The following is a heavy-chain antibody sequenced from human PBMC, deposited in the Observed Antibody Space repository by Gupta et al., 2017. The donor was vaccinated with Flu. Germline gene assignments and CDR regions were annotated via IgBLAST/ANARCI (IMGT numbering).Heavy chain of an antibody. CDR2: ISSRGVT. Sequence: EVELVESGGGLVQPGGSLRLSCAASGFTLSSYDMSWLRQAPGRGLEWVSFISSRGVTYYGDPVRGRFTISRDNAKNSLFLQMSGLRDEYTAVYYCSIGHWAKWGQGTLVTVSS. CDR1: GFTLSSYD. CDR3: SIGHWAK. V-gene: IGHV3-48*03. D-gene: IGHD3-16*01. J-gene: IGHJ4*02.